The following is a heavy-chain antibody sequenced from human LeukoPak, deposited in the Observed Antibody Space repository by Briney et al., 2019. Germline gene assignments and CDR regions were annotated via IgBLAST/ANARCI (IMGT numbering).Heavy chain of an antibody. CDR1: GFTFSGYY. V-gene: IGHV4-34*01. D-gene: IGHD4-17*01. CDR2: INHSGST. Sequence: GSLRLSCAASGFTFSGYYWSWIRQPPGKGLEWIGEINHSGSTNYNPSLKSRVTISVDTSKNQFSLKLSSVTAADTAVYYCARATVTTGAFDTWGQGTMVTVSS. CDR3: ARATVTTGAFDT. J-gene: IGHJ3*02.